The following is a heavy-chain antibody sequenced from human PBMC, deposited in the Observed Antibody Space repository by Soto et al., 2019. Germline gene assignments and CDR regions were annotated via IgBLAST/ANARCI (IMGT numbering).Heavy chain of an antibody. D-gene: IGHD6-6*01. CDR2: IYHSGST. J-gene: IGHJ5*02. V-gene: IGHV4-38-2*01. CDR1: CYSISSGYY. CDR3: ARGPPIAAPYNWFDP. Sequence: PSETLSLTCAVSCYSISSGYYWGWIRQPPGKGLEWIVSIYHSGSTYYNPSLKSRVTISVDTSKNQFSLKLSSVTAADTAVYYCARGPPIAAPYNWFDPWGQGTLVTVSS.